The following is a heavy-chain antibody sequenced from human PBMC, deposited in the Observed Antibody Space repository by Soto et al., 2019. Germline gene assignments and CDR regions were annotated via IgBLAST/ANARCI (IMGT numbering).Heavy chain of an antibody. J-gene: IGHJ3*02. D-gene: IGHD2-2*01. CDR2: IYYSGST. Sequence: SETLSLTCTVSGGSISSSSYYWGWIRQPPGKGLEWIGSIYYSGSTYYNPSLKSPVTISVDTSKNQFSLKLSSVTAAETAVYYCARRGCSSTSCLGAFDIWGQGTMVTVSS. CDR1: GGSISSSSYY. CDR3: ARRGCSSTSCLGAFDI. V-gene: IGHV4-39*01.